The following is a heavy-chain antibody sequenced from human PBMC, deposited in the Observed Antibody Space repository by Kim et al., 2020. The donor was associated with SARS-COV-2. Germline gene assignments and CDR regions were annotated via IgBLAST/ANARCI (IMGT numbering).Heavy chain of an antibody. CDR1: GGSISSSSYY. J-gene: IGHJ6*02. CDR3: AREVDIVAHDYYYGMDV. D-gene: IGHD5-12*01. Sequence: SETLSLTCTVSGGSISSSSYYWGWIRQPPGKGLEWIGSIYYSGSTYYNPSLKSRVTISVDTSKNQFSLKLSSVTAADTAVYYCAREVDIVAHDYYYGMDVWGQGTTVTVSS. V-gene: IGHV4-39*07. CDR2: IYYSGST.